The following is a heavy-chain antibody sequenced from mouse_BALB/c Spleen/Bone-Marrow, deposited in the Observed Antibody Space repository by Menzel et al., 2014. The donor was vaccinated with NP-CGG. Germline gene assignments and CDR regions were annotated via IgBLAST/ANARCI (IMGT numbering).Heavy chain of an antibody. D-gene: IGHD2-1*01. CDR2: ILPGSDTS. Sequence: VQLQQSGAELMKPGASVKISCKATGYTFSSYWIEWVKQRPGHGLEWIGEILPGSDTSNYNEKFKGKATSTADTSSNTAHMQLSSLTSEDSAVYYCARGLYGNYGEWGQGTSVTVFS. CDR1: GYTFSSYW. CDR3: ARGLYGNYGE. V-gene: IGHV1-9*01. J-gene: IGHJ4*01.